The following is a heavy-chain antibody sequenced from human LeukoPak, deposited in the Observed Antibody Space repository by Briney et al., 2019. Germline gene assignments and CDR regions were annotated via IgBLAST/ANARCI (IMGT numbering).Heavy chain of an antibody. CDR1: GFTFSSYS. J-gene: IGHJ4*02. CDR2: ISNSGANT. Sequence: GGSLRLSCAASGFTFSSYSMNWVRQAPGKGLEWVSSISNSGANTYYADSVKGRFTISRDNSKNTLYLQMNSLRAEDTAVYYCAAGGAGTTFHWGQGTLVTVSS. D-gene: IGHD1-7*01. CDR3: AAGGAGTTFH. V-gene: IGHV3-23*01.